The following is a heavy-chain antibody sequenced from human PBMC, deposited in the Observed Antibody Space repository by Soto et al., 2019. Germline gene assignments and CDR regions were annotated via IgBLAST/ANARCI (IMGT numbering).Heavy chain of an antibody. J-gene: IGHJ3*01. CDR2: IKPDGSEK. Sequence: EVQLVESGGDLVQPGGSLRLSCAASGFTFSSYWMNWVRQAPGKGLEWVASIKPDGSEKYYVDSVKGRFTISRDNAQRSLYLQMNSLRAEDASLFYCARGGFFWGAYQSYAFDVWGQGTVVTVSS. CDR3: ARGGFFWGAYQSYAFDV. V-gene: IGHV3-7*01. D-gene: IGHD3-16*02. CDR1: GFTFSSYW.